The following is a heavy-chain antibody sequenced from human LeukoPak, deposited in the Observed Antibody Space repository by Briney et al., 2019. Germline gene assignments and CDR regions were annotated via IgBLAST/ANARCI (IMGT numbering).Heavy chain of an antibody. Sequence: GGSLRLSCAASGFTFSSYAMSWVRQAPGKGVEWVSAISGSGGSTYYADSVKGGFTISRDNSKNTLYLQMHSLRAEDTAVYYCAKGPKGAYGDFFDYWGQGTLVTVSS. V-gene: IGHV3-23*01. CDR2: ISGSGGST. CDR3: AKGPKGAYGDFFDY. D-gene: IGHD4-17*01. J-gene: IGHJ4*02. CDR1: GFTFSSYA.